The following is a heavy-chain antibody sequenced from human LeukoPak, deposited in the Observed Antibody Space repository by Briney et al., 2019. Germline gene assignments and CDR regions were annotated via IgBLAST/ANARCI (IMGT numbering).Heavy chain of an antibody. V-gene: IGHV1-2*02. Sequence: ASVKVSCKASGYTFTGYYMHWVRQAPGQGLEWMGWINPNSGGTNYAQKFQGRVTMTRDTSISTAYMELSRLRSDDTAVYYCARDPYPGIAAGWFDPWGQGTLVTVSS. CDR1: GYTFTGYY. J-gene: IGHJ5*02. D-gene: IGHD6-13*01. CDR3: ARDPYPGIAAGWFDP. CDR2: INPNSGGT.